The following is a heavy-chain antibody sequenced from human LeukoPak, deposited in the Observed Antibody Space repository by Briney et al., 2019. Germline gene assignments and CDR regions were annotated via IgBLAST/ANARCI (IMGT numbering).Heavy chain of an antibody. CDR2: IRRKAYGGTT. Sequence: GGSLGLSRTASGFTFGKYAMSWFRQASRKGLELVGVIRRKAYGGTTEYAASVKGRFTISRDDSKSIAYLQMNSLKAEDTAVYYCTRDRPGDVWGKGTTVTVSS. V-gene: IGHV3-49*03. CDR1: GFTFGKYA. J-gene: IGHJ6*04. D-gene: IGHD6-6*01. CDR3: TRDRPGDV.